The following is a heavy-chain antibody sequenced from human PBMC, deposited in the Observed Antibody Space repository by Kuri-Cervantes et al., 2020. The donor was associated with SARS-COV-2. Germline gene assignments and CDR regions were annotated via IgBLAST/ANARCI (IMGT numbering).Heavy chain of an antibody. D-gene: IGHD5-24*01. CDR2: IYSGGST. CDR3: AKTSGYNYYFAY. J-gene: IGHJ4*02. Sequence: GESLKISCAASGFTVSSNYMSWVRQAPGKGLEWVSVIYSGGSTSYADSVKGRFTISRDNSKNMLYLQMYSLRAEDTAVYYCAKTSGYNYYFAYWGQGSLVTASS. CDR1: GFTVSSNY. V-gene: IGHV3-53*01.